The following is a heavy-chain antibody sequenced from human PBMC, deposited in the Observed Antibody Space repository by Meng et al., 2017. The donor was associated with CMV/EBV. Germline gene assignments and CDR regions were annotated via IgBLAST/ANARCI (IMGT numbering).Heavy chain of an antibody. CDR3: ARGRDRGGYYDFWSGYHSVVVYYFDY. CDR2: IKQDGSEK. D-gene: IGHD3-3*01. J-gene: IGHJ4*02. V-gene: IGHV3-7*01. CDR1: GFTFSSYW. Sequence: GESLKISCAASGFTFSSYWMSWVRQAPGKGLEWVANIKQDGSEKYYVDSVKGRFTISRDNAKNSLYLQMNSLRAEETAVYYCARGRDRGGYYDFWSGYHSVVVYYFDYWGQGTLVTVSS.